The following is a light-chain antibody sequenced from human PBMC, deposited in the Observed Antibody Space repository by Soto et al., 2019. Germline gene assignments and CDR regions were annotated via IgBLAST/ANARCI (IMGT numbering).Light chain of an antibody. Sequence: DIQLTQSPSFLSASGGDRVTITCRASQGSSNYLAWYQRKPGKAPKLLIDAASTLQSGVPSRFSGSGSGTEFNLTISSLQPEDCATHNCQQLNRYPLTFGGGTKVEIK. J-gene: IGKJ4*01. V-gene: IGKV1-9*01. CDR1: QGSSNY. CDR3: QQLNRYPLT. CDR2: AAS.